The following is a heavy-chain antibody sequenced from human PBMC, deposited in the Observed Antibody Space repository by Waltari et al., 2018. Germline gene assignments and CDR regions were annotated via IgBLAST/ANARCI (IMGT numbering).Heavy chain of an antibody. CDR2: MTSSGGSK. D-gene: IGHD6-13*01. V-gene: IGHV3-23*01. CDR3: TKWLTAAGTGWFDC. Sequence: EVQLLESGGGLVQPGGSLRLSCAASGFTFSNYAMTWVRQAPGKGGGWVLGMTSSGGSKSYAASVKGRFTISRDSSRNTLHLQMNSLRAEDTAIYYCTKWLTAAGTGWFDCWGQGTLVTVSS. CDR1: GFTFSNYA. J-gene: IGHJ4*02.